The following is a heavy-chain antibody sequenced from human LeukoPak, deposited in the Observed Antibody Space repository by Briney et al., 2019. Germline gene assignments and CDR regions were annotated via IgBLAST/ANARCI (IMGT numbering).Heavy chain of an antibody. V-gene: IGHV1-69*13. CDR1: GGTFSSYA. J-gene: IGHJ4*02. CDR3: ARTHDYGDERPYYFDY. D-gene: IGHD4-17*01. CDR2: IIPIFGTA. Sequence: SVNVSCKASGGTFSSYAISWVRQAPGQGLEWMGGIIPIFGTANYAQKFQGRVTITADESTSTAYMELSSLRSEDTAVYYCARTHDYGDERPYYFDYWGQGTLVTVSS.